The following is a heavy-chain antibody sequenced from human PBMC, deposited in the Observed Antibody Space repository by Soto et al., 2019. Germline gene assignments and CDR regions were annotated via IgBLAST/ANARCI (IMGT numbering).Heavy chain of an antibody. Sequence: PGGSLRLSCTASGFTFSGYGMHWVRQAPGKGLEWVAIISYDGSNIYYGDTVKGRFTISRDNSKNTLYLQMNSLRTEDTSVYYCVSYDSSGYYPSYFDYWGQGTLVTVSS. J-gene: IGHJ4*02. V-gene: IGHV3-30*19. CDR1: GFTFSGYG. CDR3: VSYDSSGYYPSYFDY. CDR2: ISYDGSNI. D-gene: IGHD3-22*01.